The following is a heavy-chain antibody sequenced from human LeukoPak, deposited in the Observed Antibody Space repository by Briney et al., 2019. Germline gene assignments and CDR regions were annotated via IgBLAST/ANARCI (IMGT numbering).Heavy chain of an antibody. CDR3: AKDASGARYYYYYGMDV. J-gene: IGHJ6*02. CDR2: ISGSGGST. V-gene: IGHV3-23*01. D-gene: IGHD1-1*01. Sequence: PGGSLRLSCAASGFTFSSYAMSWVRQAPGKGLEWVSAISGSGGSTYYADSVNGRFTISRDNTTNTLYLQMNSLRAEDTAVYYCAKDASGARYYYYYGMDVWGQGTTVTVSS. CDR1: GFTFSSYA.